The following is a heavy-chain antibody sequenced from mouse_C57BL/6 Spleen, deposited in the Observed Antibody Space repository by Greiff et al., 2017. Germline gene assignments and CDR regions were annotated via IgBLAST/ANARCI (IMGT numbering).Heavy chain of an antibody. CDR2: IYPSDSET. D-gene: IGHD1-1*01. CDR3: ARTVVARGYFDV. CDR1: GYTFTSYW. J-gene: IGHJ1*03. Sequence: VQLQQPGAELVRPGSSVKLSCKASGYTFTSYWMDWVKQRPGQGLEWIGNIYPSDSETHYNQKFKDKATLTVDKSSSTAYMQLSSLTSEDSAVYYCARTVVARGYFDVWGTGTTVTVSS. V-gene: IGHV1-61*01.